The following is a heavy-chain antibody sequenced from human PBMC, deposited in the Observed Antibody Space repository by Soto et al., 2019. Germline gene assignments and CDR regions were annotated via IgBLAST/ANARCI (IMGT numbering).Heavy chain of an antibody. D-gene: IGHD6-19*01. V-gene: IGHV3-21*01. CDR2: ISSTSSYI. CDR3: ARVGQWLAEGYFDL. CDR1: GFTFRSYT. Sequence: EVQLVESGGGLVKPGGSLRLSCAASGFTFRSYTMNWFRQAPGKGLEWVSSISSTSSYIYYEDSVKGRFTISRDNAENSLFLQMNGLRAEDTAVYYCARVGQWLAEGYFDLWGRGSLVTVSS. J-gene: IGHJ2*01.